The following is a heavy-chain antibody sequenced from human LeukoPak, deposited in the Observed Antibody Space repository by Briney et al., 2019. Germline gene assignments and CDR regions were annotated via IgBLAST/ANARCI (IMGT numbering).Heavy chain of an antibody. V-gene: IGHV1-8*01. CDR1: GYTFTSYD. Sequence: ASVKVSCKASGYTFTSYDINWVRQATGQGLEWMGWMNPNSGNTGYAQKFQGRVTMTRNTSISTAYMELSSLRSEDTAVCYCARGRIWSGYYTDYYYYGMDVWGQGTTVTVSS. CDR2: MNPNSGNT. J-gene: IGHJ6*02. CDR3: ARGRIWSGYYTDYYYYGMDV. D-gene: IGHD3-3*01.